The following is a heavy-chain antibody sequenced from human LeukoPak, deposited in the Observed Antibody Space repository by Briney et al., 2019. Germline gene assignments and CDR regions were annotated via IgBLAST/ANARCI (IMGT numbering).Heavy chain of an antibody. Sequence: PGGSLRLSCAASGFTFSSYSMNWVRQAPGKGLEWVSAISGSGGSTYYADSVKGRFTISRDNSKNTLYLQMNSLRAEDTAVYYCAKDRRFGEYHDYWGQGTLVTVSS. V-gene: IGHV3-23*01. CDR1: GFTFSSYS. J-gene: IGHJ4*02. CDR2: ISGSGGST. CDR3: AKDRRFGEYHDY. D-gene: IGHD3-10*01.